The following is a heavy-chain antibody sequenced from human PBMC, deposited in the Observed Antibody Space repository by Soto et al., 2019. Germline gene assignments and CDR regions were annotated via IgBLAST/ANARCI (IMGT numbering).Heavy chain of an antibody. V-gene: IGHV1-69*10. CDR3: ARGGVDVVATSAFDY. CDR2: INPILGIP. Sequence: QVQLVQSGAEVKKPGSSVKVSCKASGATYSNSAISWVRQAPGQGLEWMGGINPILGIPDYAHKFQGRVTITADAATNTVYMDLGSLRSEDTALYFCARGGVDVVATSAFDYWGQGTLVTVSS. D-gene: IGHD5-12*01. J-gene: IGHJ4*02. CDR1: GATYSNSA.